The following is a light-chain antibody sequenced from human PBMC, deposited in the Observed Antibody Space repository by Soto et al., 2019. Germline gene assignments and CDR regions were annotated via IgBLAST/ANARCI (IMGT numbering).Light chain of an antibody. CDR2: GAS. V-gene: IGKV3-20*01. Sequence: EIVLTQSPGSLSLSPGERATLSCRASQSVSSYLAWCQQKPGQAPRLLIYGASSRATGFPDRFSGSGSGTDFSLTISRLEPEDSAVYYCQQYSSPPRTFGQGTKVEIK. J-gene: IGKJ1*01. CDR1: QSVSSY. CDR3: QQYSSPPRT.